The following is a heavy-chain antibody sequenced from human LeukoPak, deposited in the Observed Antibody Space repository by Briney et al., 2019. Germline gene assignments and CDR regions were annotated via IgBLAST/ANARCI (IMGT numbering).Heavy chain of an antibody. V-gene: IGHV4-4*07. Sequence: SETLSLTCTASGGSISSYYWSWIRQPAGKGLEWIGRIYTSGSTNYNPSLKSRVTISLDTSKNQFSLKLSSVTAADTAVYYCAKSLYGSGSYYNWFDPWGQGTLVTVSS. CDR3: AKSLYGSGSYYNWFDP. D-gene: IGHD3-10*01. CDR2: IYTSGST. J-gene: IGHJ5*02. CDR1: GGSISSYY.